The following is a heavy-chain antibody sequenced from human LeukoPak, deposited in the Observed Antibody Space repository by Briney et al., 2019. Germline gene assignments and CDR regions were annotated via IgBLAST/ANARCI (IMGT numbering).Heavy chain of an antibody. V-gene: IGHV6-1*01. J-gene: IGHJ3*02. D-gene: IGHD2-15*01. CDR1: GDTFSSNSAA. CDR3: AGERPLNVVPLDAFDI. CDR2: TYYRSKFYN. Sequence: SQTLSLSCAISGDTFSSNSAAWDCLRQSPSRGLESLARTYYRSKFYNDYAVPVKSPITINPDTSKNQFSLQLNSVTPKDTAVYFCAGERPLNVVPLDAFDIWGQGTMVTVSS.